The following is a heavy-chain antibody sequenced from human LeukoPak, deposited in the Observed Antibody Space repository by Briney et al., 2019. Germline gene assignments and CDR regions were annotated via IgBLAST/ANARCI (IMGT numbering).Heavy chain of an antibody. V-gene: IGHV1-46*01. J-gene: IGHJ4*02. CDR1: GYSFTSFY. D-gene: IGHD3-3*02. CDR3: ARDAF. CDR2: VNPSGGST. Sequence: ASVKVSCKTSGYSFTSFYIHWVRQAPGQGREWMGMVNPSGGSTISAQKFQDRVNMTTDTSTRTVYMEMTGLTSDDTGIYYCARDAFWGQGTQVTVSS.